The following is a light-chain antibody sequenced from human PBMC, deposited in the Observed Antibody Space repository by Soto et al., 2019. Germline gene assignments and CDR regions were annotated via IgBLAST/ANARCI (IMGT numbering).Light chain of an antibody. V-gene: IGKV3-20*01. J-gene: IGKJ1*01. CDR2: GAS. Sequence: ENVLTQSPGTLSLSPVERATLSCRASQSVSSSYLAWYQQKPGQAPRLLIFGASSRATGIPDRFSGSGSGTDFTLTINRLEPEDFAVYYCQQYGSSPTWTFGQGTKVDIK. CDR1: QSVSSSY. CDR3: QQYGSSPTWT.